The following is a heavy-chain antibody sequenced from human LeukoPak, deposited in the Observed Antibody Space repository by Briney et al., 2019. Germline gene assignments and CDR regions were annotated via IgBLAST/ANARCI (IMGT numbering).Heavy chain of an antibody. J-gene: IGHJ5*02. CDR2: ISGSGDGT. D-gene: IGHD3-10*01. CDR1: GFTFSGYS. CDR3: ARQKGSGANWFDH. V-gene: IGHV3-64*02. Sequence: PGGSLRLSCAASGFTFSGYSMHWVRQAPRKGLEDVAYISGSGDGTEYADSVEGRFTISRDNSKTTLFLQMGSLGAEDMAVYYCARQKGSGANWFDHWGQGTLVTVSS.